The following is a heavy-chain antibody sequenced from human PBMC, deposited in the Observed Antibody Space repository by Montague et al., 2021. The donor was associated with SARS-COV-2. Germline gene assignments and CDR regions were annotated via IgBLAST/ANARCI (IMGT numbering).Heavy chain of an antibody. CDR1: GGSISSSSYY. CDR2: IYYSGST. D-gene: IGHD6-13*01. V-gene: IGHV4-39*07. CDR3: ARVGRKPLVRISGMSV. Sequence: SETLSLTCTVSGGSISSSSYYWGWIRQPPGKGLEWIGSIYYSGSTYYNPSLKSRVTISVDTSKNQFSLKLSSVTAADTAVYYCARVGRKPLVRISGMSVWGKGTTVTVSS. J-gene: IGHJ6*04.